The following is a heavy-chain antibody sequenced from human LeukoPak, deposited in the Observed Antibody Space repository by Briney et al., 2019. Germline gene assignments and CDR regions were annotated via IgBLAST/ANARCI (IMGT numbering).Heavy chain of an antibody. D-gene: IGHD4-17*01. CDR3: ASHDYGTYYFDY. V-gene: IGHV4-30-2*01. CDR1: GGSISSGGYS. CDR2: IYHSGST. J-gene: IGHJ4*02. Sequence: SETLSLTCAVSGGSISSGGYSWSWIRQPPGKGLEWIGYIYHSGSTYYNPSLKSRVTISVDRSKNQFSLKLSSVTAADTAVYYCASHDYGTYYFDYWGQGTLVTVSS.